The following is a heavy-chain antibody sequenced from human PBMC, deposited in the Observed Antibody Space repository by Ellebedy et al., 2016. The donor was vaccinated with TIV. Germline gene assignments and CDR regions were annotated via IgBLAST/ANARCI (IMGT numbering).Heavy chain of an antibody. CDR3: ARLSMVRGNNWFDP. D-gene: IGHD3-10*01. J-gene: IGHJ5*02. CDR2: INHSGST. CDR1: GGSISSSNW. V-gene: IGHV4-4*02. Sequence: GSLRLSXAVSGGSISSSNWWRWIRQPPGKGLEWIGEINHSGSTNYNPSLKSRVTISVDTSKNQFSLKLSSVTAADTAVYYCARLSMVRGNNWFDPWGQGTLVTVSS.